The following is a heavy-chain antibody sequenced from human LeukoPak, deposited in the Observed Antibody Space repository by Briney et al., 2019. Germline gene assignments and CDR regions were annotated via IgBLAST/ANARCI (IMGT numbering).Heavy chain of an antibody. CDR1: GFTVSSNY. J-gene: IGHJ4*02. CDR2: ISDSGGST. V-gene: IGHV3-23*01. D-gene: IGHD3-22*01. CDR3: AKCSAYYFDSSLSDYFDY. Sequence: HPGGSLRLSCAVSGFTVSSNYMSWDRQAAGKGLKWVSAISDSGGSTYYADSVKGRFTISRDNSKNTLYLQMNSLRAEDTAIYYCAKCSAYYFDSSLSDYFDYWGQGTLVTVSS.